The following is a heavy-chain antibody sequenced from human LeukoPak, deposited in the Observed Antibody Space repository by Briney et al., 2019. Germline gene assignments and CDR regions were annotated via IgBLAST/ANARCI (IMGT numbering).Heavy chain of an antibody. CDR1: GASISSYY. V-gene: IGHV4-59*08. D-gene: IGHD5-24*01. Sequence: SETLSLTCTVSGASISSYYWSWIRQPPGKGLEWIGYVHHSGSANYNPSLRSRVTMSVDMSKNQFSLKLNSVTAADTALYFCARHRAGYTTSWFFWGQGTMVIASS. J-gene: IGHJ3*01. CDR2: VHHSGSA. CDR3: ARHRAGYTTSWFF.